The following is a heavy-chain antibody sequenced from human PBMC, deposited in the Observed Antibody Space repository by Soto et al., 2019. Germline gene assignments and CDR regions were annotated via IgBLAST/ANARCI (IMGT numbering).Heavy chain of an antibody. CDR1: GGSISSYY. D-gene: IGHD3-3*01. V-gene: IGHV4-59*01. CDR3: ARGGYDLWRGPTRSFDP. Sequence: QVQLQESGPGLVKPSETLSLTCTVSGGSISSYYWSWIRQPPGQGLEWIGYIYYSGSTNYNPSLKSPVPISVDTSKNQFSLKLSSVTAADTAVYYCARGGYDLWRGPTRSFDPLGQGTLGTVSS. J-gene: IGHJ5*02. CDR2: IYYSGST.